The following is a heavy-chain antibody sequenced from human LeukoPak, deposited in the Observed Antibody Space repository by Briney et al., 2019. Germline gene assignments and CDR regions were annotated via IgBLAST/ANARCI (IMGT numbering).Heavy chain of an antibody. D-gene: IGHD3-3*01. Sequence: ASVKVSCKASGYTFTSYGISWVRQAPGQGLEWMGWISAYNGNTNYAQKLQGRVTMTTDTSTSTAYMELRSLRSDDTAVYYCARWEDYDFWSGSFDYWGQGTLVTVSS. CDR2: ISAYNGNT. J-gene: IGHJ4*02. V-gene: IGHV1-18*01. CDR3: ARWEDYDFWSGSFDY. CDR1: GYTFTSYG.